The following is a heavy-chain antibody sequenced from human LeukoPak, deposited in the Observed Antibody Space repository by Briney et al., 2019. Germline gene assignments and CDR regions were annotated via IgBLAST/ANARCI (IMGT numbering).Heavy chain of an antibody. CDR2: IYYSGST. D-gene: IGHD2-2*01. CDR1: GGSIRSFY. CDR3: ARDVGNQVPAAIVY. Sequence: SETLSLTCAVSGGSIRSFYWSWMRQPPGKGLEWIGYIYYSGSTNYNPSLKSRVTISVDTSKNQFSLNQSSVPAADAAVYHSARDVGNQVPAAIVYWGQGTLVTVSS. V-gene: IGHV4-59*01. J-gene: IGHJ4*02.